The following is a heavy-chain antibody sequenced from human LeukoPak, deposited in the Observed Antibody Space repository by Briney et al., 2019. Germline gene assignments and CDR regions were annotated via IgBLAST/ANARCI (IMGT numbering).Heavy chain of an antibody. CDR1: GFTFSSYG. Sequence: GGSLRLSCAASGFTFSSYGMYWVRQAPGKGLEWVAVISYDGSNKYYADSVKGRFTISRDNSKNTLYLQMNSLRAEDTAVYYCATSVGYGSSGSPYFDYWGQGTLVTVSS. D-gene: IGHD3-22*01. CDR3: ATSVGYGSSGSPYFDY. V-gene: IGHV3-30*03. CDR2: ISYDGSNK. J-gene: IGHJ4*02.